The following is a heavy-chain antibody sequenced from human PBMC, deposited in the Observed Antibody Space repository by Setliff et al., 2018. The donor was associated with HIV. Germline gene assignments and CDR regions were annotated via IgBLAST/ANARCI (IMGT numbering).Heavy chain of an antibody. V-gene: IGHV4-59*01. CDR2: IYYSGST. CDR3: ASLDVFWSGWHDAFDI. CDR1: GCSISSYY. D-gene: IGHD3-3*01. Sequence: PSETLSLTCTVSGCSISSYYWSWIRQPPGKGLEWIGYIYYSGSTNYNPSLKSRVTISVDTSKNQFSLKLSSVTAADTAVYYCASLDVFWSGWHDAFDIWGQGTMVTVSS. J-gene: IGHJ3*02.